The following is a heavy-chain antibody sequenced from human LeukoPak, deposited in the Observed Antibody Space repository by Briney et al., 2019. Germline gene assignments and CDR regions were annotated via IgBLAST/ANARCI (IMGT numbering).Heavy chain of an antibody. CDR2: IGSDNKP. D-gene: IGHD6-13*01. J-gene: IGHJ4*02. V-gene: IGHV3-23*01. Sequence: GGSLRLSCEASGFTFSAYAMTWVRQAPGKGLEWVSSIGSDNKPHYSESVKGRFAISRDNSKSMLFLQLNSLRAGDTAVYYCAKDYAAGRPYYFDSWGQGTLVTVSS. CDR3: AKDYAAGRPYYFDS. CDR1: GFTFSAYA.